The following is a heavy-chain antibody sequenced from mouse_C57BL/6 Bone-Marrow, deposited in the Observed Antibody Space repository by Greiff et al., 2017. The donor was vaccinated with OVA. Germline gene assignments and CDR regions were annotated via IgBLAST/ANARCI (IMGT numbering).Heavy chain of an antibody. CDR2: ISSVGSYT. Sequence: EVKLMESGGDLVKPGGSLKLSCAASGFTFSSYGMSWVRQTPDNRLEWVATISSVGSYTYYPDSVKGRFTISRDNAKNTLYLEMSSLKSEDTAMDYCARLNGYYLAYWGQGTLVTVSA. J-gene: IGHJ3*01. CDR1: GFTFSSYG. V-gene: IGHV5-6*01. CDR3: ARLNGYYLAY. D-gene: IGHD2-3*01.